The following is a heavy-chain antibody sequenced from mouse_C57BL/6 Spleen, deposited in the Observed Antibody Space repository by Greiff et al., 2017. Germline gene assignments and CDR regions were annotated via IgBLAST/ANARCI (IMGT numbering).Heavy chain of an antibody. CDR2: IDPSDSYT. V-gene: IGHV1-59*01. Sequence: QVQLQQPGAELVRPGTSVKLSCKASGYTFTSYWMHWVKQRPGQGLEWIGVIDPSDSYTNYNQKFKGKATLTVDKSSSTAYMQLSRLTSEDSAVYYCARGAMDYWGQGTSVTVSS. CDR3: ARGAMDY. CDR1: GYTFTSYW. J-gene: IGHJ4*01.